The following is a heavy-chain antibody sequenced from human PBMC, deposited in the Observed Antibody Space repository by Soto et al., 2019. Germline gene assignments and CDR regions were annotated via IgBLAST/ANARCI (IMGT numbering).Heavy chain of an antibody. V-gene: IGHV3-48*03. J-gene: IGHJ6*02. CDR2: ISNSGNTI. D-gene: IGHD1-20*01. CDR3: ARDIDNRDYYYGLDV. CDR1: GFVFKNYE. Sequence: GGSLRLSCVASGFVFKNYEMNWVRHAPGKGLEWISYISNSGNTIYVADSMRGRFTISRDNAKNSLFLQMNSLRADDTAVYYCARDIDNRDYYYGLDVWGQGTTVTVSS.